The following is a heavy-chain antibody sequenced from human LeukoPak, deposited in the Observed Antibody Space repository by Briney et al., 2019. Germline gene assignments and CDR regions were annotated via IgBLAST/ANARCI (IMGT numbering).Heavy chain of an antibody. J-gene: IGHJ5*02. V-gene: IGHV4-34*01. Sequence: SETLSLTCAVYGGSFSGYYWSWIRQPPGKGLEWIGEINHSGSTNYNPSLKSRVTISVDTSKNQFSLKLSSVTAADTAVYYCARAAGYCRSTSCYTRGGASYNWFDPWGQGTLVTVSS. CDR3: ARAAGYCRSTSCYTRGGASYNWFDP. CDR1: GGSFSGYY. CDR2: INHSGST. D-gene: IGHD2-2*02.